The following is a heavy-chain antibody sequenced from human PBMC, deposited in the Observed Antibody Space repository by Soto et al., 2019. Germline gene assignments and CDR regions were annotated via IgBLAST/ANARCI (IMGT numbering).Heavy chain of an antibody. D-gene: IGHD2-15*01. CDR1: GGTFSSYA. CDR2: IIPIFGTA. CDR3: ARAPAGYCSGGSCSLFDY. Sequence: QVQLVQSGAEVKKPGSSVKVSCKASGGTFSSYAISWVRQAPGQGLEWMGGIIPIFGTANYAQKFQGRVTITAVESTSTAYMELGSLRSEDTAVYYCARAPAGYCSGGSCSLFDYWGQGTLVTVSS. V-gene: IGHV1-69*12. J-gene: IGHJ4*02.